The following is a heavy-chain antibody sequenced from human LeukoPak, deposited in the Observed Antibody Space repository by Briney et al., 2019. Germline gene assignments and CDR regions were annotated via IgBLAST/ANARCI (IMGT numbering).Heavy chain of an antibody. J-gene: IGHJ5*02. CDR1: GYSLTTYY. D-gene: IGHD5-24*01. Sequence: ASVKVSCKASGYSLTTYYLHWVRQAPGQGPEWMGIINPSGGSTSYAQKFQDRVAMTGDTSTSTVFMELSSLRSEDTAVYYCARVIGDDYNSWFDPWGQGTLVTVSS. CDR3: ARVIGDDYNSWFDP. CDR2: INPSGGST. V-gene: IGHV1-46*01.